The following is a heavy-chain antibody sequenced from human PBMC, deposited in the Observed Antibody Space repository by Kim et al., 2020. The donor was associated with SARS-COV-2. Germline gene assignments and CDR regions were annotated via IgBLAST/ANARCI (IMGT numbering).Heavy chain of an antibody. Sequence: SETLSLTCTVSGYSISSGYYWGWIRQPPGKGLEWIGSLYHSGSTYYNPSLKSRVTISVDTSKNQFSLKLSSETAADTAVTDCARGGWGDYGGSDYWGQGT. CDR2: LYHSGST. D-gene: IGHD4-17*01. CDR3: ARGGWGDYGGSDY. J-gene: IGHJ4*02. CDR1: GYSISSGYY. V-gene: IGHV4-38-2*02.